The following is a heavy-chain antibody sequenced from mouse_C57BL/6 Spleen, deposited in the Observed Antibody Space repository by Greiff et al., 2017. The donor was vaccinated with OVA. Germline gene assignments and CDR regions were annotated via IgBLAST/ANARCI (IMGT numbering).Heavy chain of an antibody. V-gene: IGHV5-17*01. CDR1: GFTFSDYG. CDR2: ISSGSSTI. J-gene: IGHJ4*01. CDR3: ARHGSSYYYAMDY. D-gene: IGHD1-1*01. Sequence: EVQGVESGGGLVKPGGSLKLSCAASGFTFSDYGMHWVRQAPEKGLEWVAYISSGSSTIYYADTVKGRFTISRDNAKNTMLLQMTSLRYEDTAMYYCARHGSSYYYAMDYWGQGTSVTVSS.